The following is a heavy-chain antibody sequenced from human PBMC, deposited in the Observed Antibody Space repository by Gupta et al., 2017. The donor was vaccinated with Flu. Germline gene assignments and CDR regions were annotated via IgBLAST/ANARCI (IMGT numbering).Heavy chain of an antibody. CDR1: GFTFSAYA. V-gene: IGHV3-33*01. D-gene: IGHD2-8*01. J-gene: IGHJ4*02. CDR2: IRYDGRNI. CDR3: ARGGCTSSTCARNGGLDY. Sequence: VPLVEYGGGVIQPGSPLTLSSEVSGFTFSAYAMNCVRQAPGKGLQWVAVIRYDGRNIFYVDSAKGRFTISRDNSKNTLSLQMNSLRAEDTAVYYCARGGCTSSTCARNGGLDYWGQGTLVTVSS.